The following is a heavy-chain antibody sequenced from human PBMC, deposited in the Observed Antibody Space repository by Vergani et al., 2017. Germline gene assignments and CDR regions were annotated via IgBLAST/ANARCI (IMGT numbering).Heavy chain of an antibody. J-gene: IGHJ6*02. CDR3: AREYSSSAYRLNYYYGMDV. V-gene: IGHV3-23*01. CDR1: GFPFSSYA. CDR2: ISGSGVST. D-gene: IGHD6-6*01. Sequence: EVQLLESGGGLVQPGGSLRLSCAASGFPFSSYAMSWVRQAPGKGLEWVSAISGSGVSTYYADSVKGRFPISRDTSKNTLYLQMSSLRAEDTAGDYCAREYSSSAYRLNYYYGMDVWGQGTTVTVSS.